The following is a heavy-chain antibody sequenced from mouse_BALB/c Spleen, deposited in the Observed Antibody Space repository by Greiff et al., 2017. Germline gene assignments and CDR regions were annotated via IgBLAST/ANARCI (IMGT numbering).Heavy chain of an antibody. CDR1: GYTFTSYW. Sequence: QVQLQQPGAELVRPGASVKLSCKASGYTFTSYWINWVKQRPGQGLEWIGNIYPSDSYTNYNQKFKDKATLTVDKSSSTAYMQLSSPTSEDSAVYYCTRGDYDDFDYWGQGTTLTVSS. D-gene: IGHD2-4*01. CDR2: IYPSDSYT. J-gene: IGHJ2*01. V-gene: IGHV1-69*02. CDR3: TRGDYDDFDY.